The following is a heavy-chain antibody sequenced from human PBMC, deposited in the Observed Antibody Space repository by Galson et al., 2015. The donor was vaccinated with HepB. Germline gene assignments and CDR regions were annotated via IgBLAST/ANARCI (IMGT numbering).Heavy chain of an antibody. CDR1: GYTFTGYY. D-gene: IGHD5-12*01. CDR2: INPNSGGT. V-gene: IGHV1-2*04. J-gene: IGHJ6*02. Sequence: SVKVSCKASGYTFTGYYMHWVRQAPGQGLGWMGWINPNSGGTNYAQKFQGWVTMSRDTSISTAYMELSRLRSDDTAVYYCARGAVDIVAPMDVWGQGTTVTVSS. CDR3: ARGAVDIVAPMDV.